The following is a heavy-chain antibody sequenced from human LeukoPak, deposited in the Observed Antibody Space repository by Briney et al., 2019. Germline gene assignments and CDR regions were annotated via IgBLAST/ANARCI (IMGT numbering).Heavy chain of an antibody. Sequence: ASVRVSCKASGFTFTSSAVQWVRQARGQRLEWIGWIVVGSGNTNYAQKFQERVTITRDMSTSTAYMEPSSLRSEDTAVYYCAADGPGYCSSTSCLATPFDYWGQGTLVTVSS. CDR3: AADGPGYCSSTSCLATPFDY. CDR1: GFTFTSSA. CDR2: IVVGSGNT. J-gene: IGHJ4*02. V-gene: IGHV1-58*01. D-gene: IGHD2-2*01.